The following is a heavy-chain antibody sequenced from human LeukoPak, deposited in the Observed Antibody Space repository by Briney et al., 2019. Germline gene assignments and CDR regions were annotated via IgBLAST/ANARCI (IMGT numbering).Heavy chain of an antibody. V-gene: IGHV4-61*01. D-gene: IGHD6-19*01. Sequence: SETLSLTCTVSGGSVSSGSYYWSWFRQPPGKGLEWIGYIYYSGSTNYNPSLKSRVTISVDTSKNQFSLKLSSVTAADTAVYYCARVRGQWLPRGGKYYFDYWGQGTLVTVSS. J-gene: IGHJ4*02. CDR2: IYYSGST. CDR3: ARVRGQWLPRGGKYYFDY. CDR1: GGSVSSGSYY.